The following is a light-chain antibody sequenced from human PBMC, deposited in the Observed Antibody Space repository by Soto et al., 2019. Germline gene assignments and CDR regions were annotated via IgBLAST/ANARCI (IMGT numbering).Light chain of an antibody. CDR1: QSVSSSY. CDR3: QQYGSSPRT. V-gene: IGKV3-20*01. Sequence: EFVLTQSPGTLSLSPGERATLSCRASQSVSSSYLAWYQQKPGQAPRLLIYGASSRATGIPDRFSGSGSGTDFTLTISRLEPEDFAVYYCQQYGSSPRTCGQGTKAEIK. CDR2: GAS. J-gene: IGKJ1*01.